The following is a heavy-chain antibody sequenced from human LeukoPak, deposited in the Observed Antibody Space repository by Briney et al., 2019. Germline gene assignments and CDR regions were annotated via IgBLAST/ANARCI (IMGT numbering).Heavy chain of an antibody. J-gene: IGHJ6*03. CDR2: ISWDGGST. Sequence: PGGSLRLSCAASGFTFDDYAMHWVRQAPGKGLEWVSLISWDGGSTYYADPVKGRFTISRDNSKNSLYLQMNSLRAEDTALYYCAKDAAGPYYYYMDVWGKGTTVTVSS. V-gene: IGHV3-43D*03. CDR1: GFTFDDYA. CDR3: AKDAAGPYYYYMDV. D-gene: IGHD6-13*01.